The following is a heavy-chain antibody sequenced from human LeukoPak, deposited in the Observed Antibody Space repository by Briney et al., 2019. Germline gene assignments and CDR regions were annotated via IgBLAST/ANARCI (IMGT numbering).Heavy chain of an antibody. CDR2: IWYDGSNK. D-gene: IGHD3-3*01. Sequence: PGGSLRLSCAASGFTFSNYGLHWVRQAPGKGLEWVAVIWYDGSNKYYADSVKGRFTISRDNSKNTLYLQMNSLRAEDTAVYYCARDRAWNYFDSWGQGTLVTVSS. CDR3: ARDRAWNYFDS. V-gene: IGHV3-33*01. CDR1: GFTFSNYG. J-gene: IGHJ4*02.